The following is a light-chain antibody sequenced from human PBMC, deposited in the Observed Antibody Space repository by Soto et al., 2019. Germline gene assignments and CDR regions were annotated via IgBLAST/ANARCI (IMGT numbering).Light chain of an antibody. CDR1: QSVSSSH. CDR3: QQYGSSLIT. CDR2: GAS. V-gene: IGKV3-20*01. Sequence: EVVLTQSPGTLSLSPGERATLSCRASQSVSSSHLAWYQQKPGQAPRLLIYGASSRATGIPDRFSGSGSGTDFTLTIGRLEPEDFAVYYCQQYGSSLITFGQGTRLAI. J-gene: IGKJ5*01.